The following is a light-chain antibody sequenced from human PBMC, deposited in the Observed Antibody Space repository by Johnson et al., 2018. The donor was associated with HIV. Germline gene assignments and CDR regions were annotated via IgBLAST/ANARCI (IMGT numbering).Light chain of an antibody. J-gene: IGLJ1*01. CDR1: SSDMGNYA. Sequence: QSVLTQPPSVSAAPGQKVTISCSGSSSDMGNYAVSWYQQLPGTAPKLLIYENNKRPSGIPDRFSGSKSGTSATLGITGLQTGDEADYYCGTWDSSLSAGPFYVFGTGTKVTVL. V-gene: IGLV1-51*02. CDR3: GTWDSSLSAGPFYV. CDR2: ENN.